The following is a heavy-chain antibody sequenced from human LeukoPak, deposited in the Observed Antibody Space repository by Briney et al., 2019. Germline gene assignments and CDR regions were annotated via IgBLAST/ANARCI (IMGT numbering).Heavy chain of an antibody. CDR1: GYTFTSYG. Sequence: ASVKVSCKASGYTFTSYGINWVRQATGQGLEWMGWMNPNSGNTGYAQKFQGRVTMTRNTSISTAYMELSSLRSEDTAVYYCASTPAPGSGYMGSFDYWGQGTLVTVSS. J-gene: IGHJ4*02. CDR2: MNPNSGNT. CDR3: ASTPAPGSGYMGSFDY. V-gene: IGHV1-8*01. D-gene: IGHD6-13*01.